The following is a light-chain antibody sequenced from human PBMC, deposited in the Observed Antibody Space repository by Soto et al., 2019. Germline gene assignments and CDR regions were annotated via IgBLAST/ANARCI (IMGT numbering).Light chain of an antibody. Sequence: EVVMTQSPATLSVSPGEGVTLSCRASPSVANFVAWYQQKPGQAPRLLIYGAFNRATGIPARFSGSGSGTDFTLTISSLEPEDSAVYYCQQRNIWPPVTFGHGTRLEI. CDR3: QQRNIWPPVT. CDR2: GAF. J-gene: IGKJ5*01. CDR1: PSVANF. V-gene: IGKV3-11*01.